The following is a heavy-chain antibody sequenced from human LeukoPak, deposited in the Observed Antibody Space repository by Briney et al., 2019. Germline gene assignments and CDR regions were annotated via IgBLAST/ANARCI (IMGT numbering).Heavy chain of an antibody. CDR2: MNPNSGNT. V-gene: IGHV1-8*02. J-gene: IGHJ4*02. CDR1: GGTFSSYA. Sequence: GASVKVSCKASGGTFSSYAISWVRQAPGQGLEWMGWMNPNSGNTGYAQKFQGRVTMTRNTSISTAYMELSSLRSEDTAVYYCARVYYYDSSGYPYWGQGTLVTVSS. D-gene: IGHD3-22*01. CDR3: ARVYYYDSSGYPY.